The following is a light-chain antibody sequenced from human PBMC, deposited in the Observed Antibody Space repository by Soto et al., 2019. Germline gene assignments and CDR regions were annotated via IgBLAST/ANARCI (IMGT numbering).Light chain of an antibody. V-gene: IGLV2-14*01. Sequence: QSALTQPASVSGSPGQSISLSCTGTSSDVGDYDYVSWYQQSPGKVPKLIIYEVSHRPLGVSNRLSGSKSGNTASLTISGLQADDEADYYCSSYTSSGTYVFGSGTKLTVL. J-gene: IGLJ1*01. CDR1: SSDVGDYDY. CDR3: SSYTSSGTYV. CDR2: EVS.